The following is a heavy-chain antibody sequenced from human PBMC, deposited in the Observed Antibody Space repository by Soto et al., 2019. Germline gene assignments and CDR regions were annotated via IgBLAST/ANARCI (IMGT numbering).Heavy chain of an antibody. D-gene: IGHD2-21*01. J-gene: IGHJ4*02. CDR3: GRRPNAMVVANF. CDR1: GGSFSDDY. Sequence: QVRLQQWGAGLLKPSETLSLICAVSGGSFSDDYWSWIRQSPGKGLEWMGEINHSGDTKYNPSLKSSVTMSVDTSNNQISLNVKSVTAADTAVYYCGRRPNAMVVANFWGQGTLVTVSS. CDR2: INHSGDT. V-gene: IGHV4-34*01.